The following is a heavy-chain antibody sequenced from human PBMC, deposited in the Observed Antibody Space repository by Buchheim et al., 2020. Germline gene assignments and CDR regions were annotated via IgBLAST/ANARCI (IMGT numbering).Heavy chain of an antibody. CDR1: GGSISSGDYY. J-gene: IGHJ4*02. V-gene: IGHV4-30-4*01. CDR3: ARGYPEGYNKYLFDY. D-gene: IGHD5-24*01. Sequence: QVQLQESGPGLVKPSQTLSLTCTVSGGSISSGDYYWSWIRQPPGKGLEWIGEINHSGSTNYNPSLKSRVTISVDTSKNQFSLKLSSVTAADTAVYYCARGYPEGYNKYLFDYWGQGTL. CDR2: INHSGST.